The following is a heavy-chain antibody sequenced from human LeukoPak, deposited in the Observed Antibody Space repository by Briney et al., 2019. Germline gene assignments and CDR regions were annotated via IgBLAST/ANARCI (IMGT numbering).Heavy chain of an antibody. Sequence: ASVKVSCKASGGTFSSYAISWVRQAPGRGLEWMGRIIPILGIANYAQKFQGRVTITADKSTSTAYMELSSLRSEDTAVYYCARERGELPALFDYWGQGTLVTVSS. V-gene: IGHV1-69*04. D-gene: IGHD4-23*01. CDR3: ARERGELPALFDY. J-gene: IGHJ4*02. CDR2: IIPILGIA. CDR1: GGTFSSYA.